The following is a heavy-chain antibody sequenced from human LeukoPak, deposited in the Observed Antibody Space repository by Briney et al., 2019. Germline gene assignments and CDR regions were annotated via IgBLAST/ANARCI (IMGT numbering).Heavy chain of an antibody. D-gene: IGHD5-24*01. Sequence: GGSLRLSCAASGFTVSSNYMSWVRQAPGKGLEWVSVIYTGGSTYYADSVKGRFTISRHISKNTLYLQMNSLRAEDTAVYHCASARDGPDYSDNWGQGTLVTVSS. CDR1: GFTVSSNY. V-gene: IGHV3-53*04. CDR3: ASARDGPDYSDN. J-gene: IGHJ4*02. CDR2: IYTGGST.